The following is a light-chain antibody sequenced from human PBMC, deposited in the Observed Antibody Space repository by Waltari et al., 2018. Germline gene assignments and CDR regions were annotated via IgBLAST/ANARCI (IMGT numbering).Light chain of an antibody. J-gene: IGKJ1*01. Sequence: DIEMTQSPDSLAVSLGERATIHCKSSQVLLCNSMKKTCLTWYQKRAGQPPPLLIYWASTRRSGVSDRLSANGSGTDFTLTINSLQAEDVAIYYCQQYSQTPWTFGQGTEVEIK. CDR2: WAS. V-gene: IGKV4-1*01. CDR1: QVLLCNSMKKTC. CDR3: QQYSQTPWT.